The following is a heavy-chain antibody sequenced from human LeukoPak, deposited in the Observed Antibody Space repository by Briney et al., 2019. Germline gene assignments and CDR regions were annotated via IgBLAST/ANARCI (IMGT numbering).Heavy chain of an antibody. V-gene: IGHV4-61*02. D-gene: IGHD1-1*01. CDR2: IYTSGST. CDR3: ARARYNWNDGGWFDP. CDR1: GGSISSGTYY. J-gene: IGHJ5*02. Sequence: PSQTLSLTCTVSGGSISSGTYYWSWIRQPAGKGLEWIGRIYTSGSTNYNPSLKSRATISVDTSENLFSLMLSSVTAADTAMYYCARARYNWNDGGWFDPWGQGTLITVSS.